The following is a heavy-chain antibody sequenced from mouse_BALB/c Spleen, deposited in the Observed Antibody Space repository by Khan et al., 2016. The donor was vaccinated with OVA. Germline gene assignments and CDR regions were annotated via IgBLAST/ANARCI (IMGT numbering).Heavy chain of an antibody. J-gene: IGHJ2*01. CDR1: GYSITSDYA. CDR3: ARVYGGDFDY. D-gene: IGHD1-1*01. CDR2: ISYSGNT. V-gene: IGHV3-2*02. Sequence: EVKLLESGPGLVKPSQSLSLTCTVTGYSITSDYAWNWIRQFPGNKLEWMGYISYSGNTKYNPSLKSRISITRDTFKNQFFLQLNSVTIEDTATYYCARVYGGDFDYWGQGTTLTVSS.